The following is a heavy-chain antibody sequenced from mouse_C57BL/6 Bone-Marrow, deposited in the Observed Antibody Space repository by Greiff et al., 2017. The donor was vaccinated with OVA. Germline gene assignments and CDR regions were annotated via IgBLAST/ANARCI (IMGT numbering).Heavy chain of an antibody. J-gene: IGHJ4*01. Sequence: VQLQQSGAELVRPGASVKLSCTASGFNIKDDYMHWVKQRPEQGLEWIGWIDPENGDTEYASKFQGKATITADTSSNTAYLQLSSLTSEDTAVYYCTIYYYGKGYAMDYWGQGTSVTVSS. CDR1: GFNIKDDY. V-gene: IGHV14-4*01. CDR2: IDPENGDT. D-gene: IGHD1-1*01. CDR3: TIYYYGKGYAMDY.